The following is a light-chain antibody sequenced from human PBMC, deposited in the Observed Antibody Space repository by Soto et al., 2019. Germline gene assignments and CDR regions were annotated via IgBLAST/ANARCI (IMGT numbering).Light chain of an antibody. CDR1: RSNIGAGYD. J-gene: IGLJ1*01. CDR2: GNS. V-gene: IGLV1-40*01. Sequence: QSALTQPPSVSGAPGQRVTISCTGSRSNIGAGYDVHWYQQLPGTAPKLLIYGNSNRPSGVPDRFSGSKSGTSASLAITGLQAEDEADYYCQSYDSSLSGYVFGTETKLTVL. CDR3: QSYDSSLSGYV.